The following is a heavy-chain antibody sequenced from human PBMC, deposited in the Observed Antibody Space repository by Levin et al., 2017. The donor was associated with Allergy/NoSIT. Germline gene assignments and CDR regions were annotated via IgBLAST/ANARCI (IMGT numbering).Heavy chain of an antibody. V-gene: IGHV3-23*01. Sequence: GGSLRLSCAASGFTFSSYTMGWVRQAPGKGLEWVSSISSGGDSTYYADSVKGRFTISRDNSKNTLYLQMNSLRAEDTAVYYCTNKGLFSLYGFDIWDQGTMVTVSS. CDR2: ISSGGDST. D-gene: IGHD3-22*01. CDR3: TNKGLFSLYGFDI. CDR1: GFTFSSYT. J-gene: IGHJ3*02.